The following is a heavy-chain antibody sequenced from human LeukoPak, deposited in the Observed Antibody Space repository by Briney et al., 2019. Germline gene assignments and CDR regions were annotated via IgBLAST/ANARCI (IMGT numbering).Heavy chain of an antibody. CDR1: GFTFSSYW. Sequence: PGGSLRLSCAASGFTFSSYWMHWVRHAPGKGLVWVSRINSDGSSTSYADSVKGRFTISRDSAKNTLYLQKNSLRGEDTAVYYCAREVSQLVRDLDYWGQGTLVTVSS. D-gene: IGHD6-6*01. CDR2: INSDGSST. CDR3: AREVSQLVRDLDY. V-gene: IGHV3-74*01. J-gene: IGHJ4*02.